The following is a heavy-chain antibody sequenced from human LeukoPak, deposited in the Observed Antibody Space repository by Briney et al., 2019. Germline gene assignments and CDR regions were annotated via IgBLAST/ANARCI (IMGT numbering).Heavy chain of an antibody. CDR2: INPSGGST. CDR1: GYTFTSYY. D-gene: IGHD6-13*01. J-gene: IGHJ5*02. CDR3: ARDRRQQLVPNWFDP. Sequence: ASVKVSCKASGYTFTSYYMHWVRQAPGQGLGWMGMINPSGGSTSNAQKFQGRVTMTRDTSTSTVYMELSSLRSEDTAVYYCARDRRQQLVPNWFDPWGQGTLVTVSS. V-gene: IGHV1-46*03.